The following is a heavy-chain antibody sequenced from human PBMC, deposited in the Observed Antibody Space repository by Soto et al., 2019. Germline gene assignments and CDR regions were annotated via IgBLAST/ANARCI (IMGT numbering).Heavy chain of an antibody. V-gene: IGHV3-30-3*01. D-gene: IGHD6-19*01. Sequence: GWSLRLACASSVFTFINYAMHWVRQAPGKGLEWVAVISYDGSNKYYADSVKGRFTISRDNSKNTLYLQMNSLRAEDTAVYYCARDPLAVERPYWGQGTLVTVSS. J-gene: IGHJ4*02. CDR3: ARDPLAVERPY. CDR1: VFTFINYA. CDR2: ISYDGSNK.